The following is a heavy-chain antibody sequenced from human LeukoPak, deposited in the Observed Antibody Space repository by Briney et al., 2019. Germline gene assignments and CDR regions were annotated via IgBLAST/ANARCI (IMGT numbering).Heavy chain of an antibody. D-gene: IGHD3-3*01. V-gene: IGHV3-48*03. Sequence: GGSLRLSCAASGLTFSSYEMNWVRQAPGKGLEWVSYISSSGSTIYYADSVKGRFTISRDNAKNSLYLQMNSLRAKDTAVYYCAREAYYDFWAGGYYYYYMDVWGKGTTVTVSS. J-gene: IGHJ6*03. CDR1: GLTFSSYE. CDR2: ISSSGSTI. CDR3: AREAYYDFWAGGYYYYYMDV.